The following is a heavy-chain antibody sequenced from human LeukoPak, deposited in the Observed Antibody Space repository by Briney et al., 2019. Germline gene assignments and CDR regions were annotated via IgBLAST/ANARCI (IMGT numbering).Heavy chain of an antibody. V-gene: IGHV1-69*05. Sequence: VASVKVSCKASGGTFSSYAISWVRQAPGQGLEWMGGIIPIFGTANYAQKFQGRVTITTDESTSTAYMELSSLRSEDTAVYYCAGGRTTVTPYYYYMDVWGKGTTVTVSS. J-gene: IGHJ6*03. D-gene: IGHD4-11*01. CDR2: IIPIFGTA. CDR1: GGTFSSYA. CDR3: AGGRTTVTPYYYYMDV.